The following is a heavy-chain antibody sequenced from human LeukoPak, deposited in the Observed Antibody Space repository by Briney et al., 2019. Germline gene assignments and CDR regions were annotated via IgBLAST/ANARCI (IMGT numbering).Heavy chain of an antibody. Sequence: PGGSLRLSCAASGFTFSSYAMSGVRQAPGKGLEGVSGISGSGGRTYYGDSVKGRFTISRDNSKNTVYLQMNSLRAEDTAVYHCAKDYDSSSFYYLDYWGQGSLVTVSS. CDR1: GFTFSSYA. CDR2: ISGSGGRT. CDR3: AKDYDSSSFYYLDY. D-gene: IGHD6-13*01. J-gene: IGHJ4*02. V-gene: IGHV3-23*01.